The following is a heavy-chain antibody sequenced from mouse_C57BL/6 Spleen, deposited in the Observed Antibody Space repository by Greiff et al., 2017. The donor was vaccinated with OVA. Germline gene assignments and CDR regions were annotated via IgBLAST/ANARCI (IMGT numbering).Heavy chain of an antibody. CDR1: GYTFTDYY. CDR2: INPNNGGT. Sequence: EVQLQQSGPELVKPGASVKISCKASGYTFTDYYMNWVKQSHGKGLEWIGDINPNNGGTSYNQKFKGKATLTVDKSSSTAYMELRSLTSEDSAVYYCAREDYYGSSWYFDVWGTGTTVTVSS. J-gene: IGHJ1*03. V-gene: IGHV1-26*01. D-gene: IGHD1-1*01. CDR3: AREDYYGSSWYFDV.